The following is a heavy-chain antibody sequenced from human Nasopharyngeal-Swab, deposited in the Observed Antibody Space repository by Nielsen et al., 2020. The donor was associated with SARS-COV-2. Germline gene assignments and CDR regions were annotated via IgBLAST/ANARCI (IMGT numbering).Heavy chain of an antibody. J-gene: IGHJ4*02. V-gene: IGHV3-74*01. Sequence: GGSLRLSCAASGFSFSTFWMHWVRQVPGEGLVWVSRINTAGRRTNYAESVKGRFTISRDNVKNMLYLQMSSLRAEDTAVYYCGAYYYGSGTDFDYWGQGTLVTVSS. CDR2: INTAGRRT. D-gene: IGHD3-10*01. CDR3: GAYYYGSGTDFDY. CDR1: GFSFSTFW.